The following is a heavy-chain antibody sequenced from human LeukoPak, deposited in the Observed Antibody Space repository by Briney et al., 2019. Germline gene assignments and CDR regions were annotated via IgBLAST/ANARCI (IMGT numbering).Heavy chain of an antibody. Sequence: ASVKVSCKASGYTFTSYGISWVRQAPGQGLEWMGWISAYNGNTNYAQKLQGRVTMTTDTSTSTAYMELRSLRSDDTAVCYCARDLRGRGAVAGTVAFDIWGQGTMVTVSS. V-gene: IGHV1-18*01. J-gene: IGHJ3*02. CDR3: ARDLRGRGAVAGTVAFDI. CDR2: ISAYNGNT. CDR1: GYTFTSYG. D-gene: IGHD6-19*01.